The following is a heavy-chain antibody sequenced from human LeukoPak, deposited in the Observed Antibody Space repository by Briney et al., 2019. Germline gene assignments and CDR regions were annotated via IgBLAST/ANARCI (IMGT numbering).Heavy chain of an antibody. V-gene: IGHV1-69*13. Sequence: SVKVSCKASGGTFSSYAISWVRQAPGQGLEWMGGIIPIFGTANYAQKFQGRVTITADESTSTAYMELSSLRSEDTAVYYCVGCSGGSCYDYYYYYMDVWGKGTTVTVSS. CDR3: VGCSGGSCYDYYYYYMDV. D-gene: IGHD2-15*01. CDR1: GGTFSSYA. CDR2: IIPIFGTA. J-gene: IGHJ6*03.